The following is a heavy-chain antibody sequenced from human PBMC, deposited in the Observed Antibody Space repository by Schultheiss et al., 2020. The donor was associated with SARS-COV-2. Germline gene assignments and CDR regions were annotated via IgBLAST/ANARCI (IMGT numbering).Heavy chain of an antibody. CDR3: ARVVGYDNNNYYYYGMDV. V-gene: IGHV1-18*04. Sequence: ASVKVSCKASGYTFTGYYMHWVRQAPGQGLEWMGWISAYNGNTNYAQKFQGRVTITADESTSTAYMELSSLRSEDTAVYYCARVVGYDNNNYYYYGMDVWGQGTTVTVYS. J-gene: IGHJ6*02. D-gene: IGHD5-12*01. CDR2: ISAYNGNT. CDR1: GYTFTGYY.